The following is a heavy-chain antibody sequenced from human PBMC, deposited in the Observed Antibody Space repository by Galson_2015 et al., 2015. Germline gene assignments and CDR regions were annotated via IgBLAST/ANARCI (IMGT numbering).Heavy chain of an antibody. CDR2: IWYDGSNK. CDR1: GFTFSSYG. D-gene: IGHD2-15*01. V-gene: IGHV3-33*01. Sequence: SLRLSCAASGFTFSSYGMHWVCQAPGKGLEWVAVIWYDGSNKYYADSVKGRFTISRDNSKNTLCLQMNSLRAEDTAVYYCAREVWGYCSGGSCYSGDYWGQGTLVTVSS. J-gene: IGHJ4*02. CDR3: AREVWGYCSGGSCYSGDY.